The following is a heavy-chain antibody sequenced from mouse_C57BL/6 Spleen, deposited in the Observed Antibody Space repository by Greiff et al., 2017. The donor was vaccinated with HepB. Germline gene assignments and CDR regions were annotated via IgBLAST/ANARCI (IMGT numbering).Heavy chain of an antibody. CDR3: ARRCPYYYGSSFYWYFDV. D-gene: IGHD1-1*01. CDR2: INPNNGGT. J-gene: IGHJ1*03. Sequence: EVQLQQSGPELVKPGASVKISCKASGYTFTDYYMNWVKQSHGKSLEWIGDINPNNGGTSYNQTFKGKATLTVDKSSSTAYMELRSLTSEDSAVYYCARRCPYYYGSSFYWYFDVWGTGTTVTVSS. V-gene: IGHV1-26*01. CDR1: GYTFTDYY.